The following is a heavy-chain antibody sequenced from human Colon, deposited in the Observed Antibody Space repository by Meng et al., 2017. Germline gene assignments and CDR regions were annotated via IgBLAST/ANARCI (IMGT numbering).Heavy chain of an antibody. Sequence: VGSQEAGPARVRPSETLAPHCIVSRGAVSGEDYDWSCILQPPGKGGEWLGYGYYTGNATYKPSLKNRVTISLDASNNQFSLKLTSMTAADAAIFYCARVNGDFDEAWLDPWGQGTLVTVSS. CDR3: ARVNGDFDEAWLDP. V-gene: IGHV4-61*08. CDR1: RGAVSGEDYD. D-gene: IGHD2-21*02. J-gene: IGHJ5*02. CDR2: GYYTGNA.